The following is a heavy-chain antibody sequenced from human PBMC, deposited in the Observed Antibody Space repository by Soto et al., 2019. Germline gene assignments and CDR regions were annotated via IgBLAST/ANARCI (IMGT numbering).Heavy chain of an antibody. V-gene: IGHV3-74*01. CDR3: ARVVSVGPAPFDY. D-gene: IGHD1-26*01. Sequence: EVQLVESGGGLVQPGGSRRLSCAASGFTFSSYWMHWVRQAPGKGRVWVSRINSDGSSTSYADSMKGRFTISRDNAKNTLYLQMNSLRAEDTAVYYCARVVSVGPAPFDYWGQGTLVTVSS. CDR2: INSDGSST. CDR1: GFTFSSYW. J-gene: IGHJ4*02.